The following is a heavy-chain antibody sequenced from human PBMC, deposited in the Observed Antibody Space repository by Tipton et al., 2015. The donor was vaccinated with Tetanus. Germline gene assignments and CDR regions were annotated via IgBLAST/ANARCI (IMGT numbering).Heavy chain of an antibody. CDR3: ARDHRLSASYAGWFDP. D-gene: IGHD2-8*01. V-gene: IGHV4-59*01. CDR1: GGSITYFY. CDR2: IYSTGTT. J-gene: IGHJ5*02. Sequence: TLSLTCTVSGGSITYFYWNWIRQAPGKGLEWIGNIYSTGTTSYNPSLRSRVTISVDTSRNQFSLRLKSVTPADTAMYYCARDHRLSASYAGWFDPWGQGTLVTVSS.